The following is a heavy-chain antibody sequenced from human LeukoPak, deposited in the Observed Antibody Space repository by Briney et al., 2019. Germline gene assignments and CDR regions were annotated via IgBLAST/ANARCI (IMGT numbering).Heavy chain of an antibody. CDR1: GFTFSSYA. D-gene: IGHD2-2*01. V-gene: IGHV3-23*01. CDR2: ISGSGGST. Sequence: GGSLRLSCAASGFTFSSYAMSWVRQAPGKGLEWVSAISGSGGSTYYADSVKGLFTISRDNSKNTLYLQMNSLRAEDTAVYYCAKASVVVPAATCPDYWGQGTLVTVSS. CDR3: AKASVVVPAATCPDY. J-gene: IGHJ4*02.